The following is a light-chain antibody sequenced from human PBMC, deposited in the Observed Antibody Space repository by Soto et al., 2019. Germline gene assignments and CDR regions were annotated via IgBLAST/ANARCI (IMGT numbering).Light chain of an antibody. CDR2: GNT. Sequence: QSVLPQPPSVSGAPGQRVTISCTGSSSNIGSYDVHWYQQVPGTAPKLLIYGNTNRPSGVPDRFSGSKSGTSASLAITGLQAADEADYYFQSHDRSLSTYNYVVGTGTKLTVL. V-gene: IGLV1-40*01. CDR1: SSNIGSYD. J-gene: IGLJ1*01. CDR3: QSHDRSLSTYNYV.